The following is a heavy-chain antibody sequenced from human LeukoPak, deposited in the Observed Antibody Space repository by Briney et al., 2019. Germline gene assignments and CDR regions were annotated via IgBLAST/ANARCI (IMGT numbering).Heavy chain of an antibody. D-gene: IGHD6-19*01. J-gene: IGHJ4*02. CDR2: INPNSGGT. V-gene: IGHV1-2*04. CDR3: AANGIAVAGTNDY. Sequence: ASVKVSCKASGYTFTGYYMHWVRQAPGQGLEWMGWINPNSGGTNYAQKFQGWVTMTRDTSISTAYMELSSLRSEDTAVYYCAANGIAVAGTNDYWGQGTLVTVSS. CDR1: GYTFTGYY.